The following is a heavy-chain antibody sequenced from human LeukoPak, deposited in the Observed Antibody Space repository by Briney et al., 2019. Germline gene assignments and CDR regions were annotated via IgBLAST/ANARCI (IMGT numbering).Heavy chain of an antibody. J-gene: IGHJ4*02. CDR1: GFTFSSYG. CDR2: IRYDGSNK. V-gene: IGHV3-30*02. D-gene: IGHD3-3*01. CDR3: AKDPDYDFWSGYYYY. Sequence: GGSLRLSCAASGFTFSSYGMHWVRQAPGKGLEWVAFIRYDGSNKYYADSVKGRFTISRDNSKNTLYLQMNSLRAKDTAVFYCAKDPDYDFWSGYYYYWGQGTLVTVSS.